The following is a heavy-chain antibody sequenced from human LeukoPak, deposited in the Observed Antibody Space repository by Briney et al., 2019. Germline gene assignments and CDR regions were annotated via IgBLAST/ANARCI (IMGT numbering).Heavy chain of an antibody. Sequence: SETLSLTCTVSGGCVSRGSYYWSWIRQPPGKGLEWIGYIYYSGSTNYNPSLKSRVTISVDTSKNQFSLKLSSVTAADTAVYYCARDPRSSGYCSGGSCSDWFDPWGQGTLVTVSS. CDR2: IYYSGST. CDR1: GGCVSRGSYY. V-gene: IGHV4-61*01. J-gene: IGHJ5*02. CDR3: ARDPRSSGYCSGGSCSDWFDP. D-gene: IGHD2-15*01.